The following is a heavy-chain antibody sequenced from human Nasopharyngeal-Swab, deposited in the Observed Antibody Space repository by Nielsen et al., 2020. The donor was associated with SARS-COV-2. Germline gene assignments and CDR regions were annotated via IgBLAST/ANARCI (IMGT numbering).Heavy chain of an antibody. CDR1: GFTFSSYS. V-gene: IGHV3-21*01. CDR2: ISSSSSYI. Sequence: LTRAASGFTFSSYSMNWVRQAPGKGLEWVSSISSSSSYIYYADSVKGRFTISRDNAKNSLYLQMNSLRAEDTAVYYCARVSEVGYILRFDYWGQGTLVTVSS. CDR3: ARVSEVGYILRFDY. J-gene: IGHJ4*02. D-gene: IGHD3-22*01.